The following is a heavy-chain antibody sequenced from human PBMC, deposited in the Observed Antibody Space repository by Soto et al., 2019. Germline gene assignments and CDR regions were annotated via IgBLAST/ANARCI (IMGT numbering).Heavy chain of an antibody. V-gene: IGHV1-18*01. J-gene: IGHJ4*02. CDR2: ISAHNGNT. D-gene: IGHD1-1*01. CDR3: ARGRYGDY. Sequence: QVHLVQSGAEVKKPGASVKVSCKGSGYTFTSYGITWVRQATGQGLEWMGCISAHNGNTDYAQKLQGRVTVTRDTSTSTAYMELRSLRSDDTAVYYCARGRYGDYWGQGALVTVSS. CDR1: GYTFTSYG.